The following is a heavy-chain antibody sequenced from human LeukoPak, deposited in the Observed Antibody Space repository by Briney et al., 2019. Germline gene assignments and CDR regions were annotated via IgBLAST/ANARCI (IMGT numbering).Heavy chain of an antibody. D-gene: IGHD5-18*01. CDR1: GGSIRSYY. V-gene: IGHV4-4*07. CDR2: IYTSGST. Sequence: PSETLSLTCTVSGGSIRSYYWSWIRQPAGKGLQWIGRIYTSGSTNYNPSLKSRVTMSVDTSKNQFSLKLSSVTAADTAVYYCVRLHNGYSYGTSPFDYWGQGTLVTVSS. CDR3: VRLHNGYSYGTSPFDY. J-gene: IGHJ4*02.